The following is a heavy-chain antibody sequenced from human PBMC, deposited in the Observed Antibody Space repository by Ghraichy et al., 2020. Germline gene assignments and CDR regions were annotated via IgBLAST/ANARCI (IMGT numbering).Heavy chain of an antibody. J-gene: IGHJ4*02. CDR1: GGSFSSSY. CDR3: ARGRVRGYSSGWYPPLDY. Sequence: SETLSLTCAVYGGSFSSSYWSWIRQPPGKGLEWLGEINHSGSTNYNPSLKSRVTISVDTSKNQFSLKLSSVTAADTAVYYCARGRVRGYSSGWYPPLDYWGQGTLVTVSS. CDR2: INHSGST. D-gene: IGHD6-13*01. V-gene: IGHV4-34*01.